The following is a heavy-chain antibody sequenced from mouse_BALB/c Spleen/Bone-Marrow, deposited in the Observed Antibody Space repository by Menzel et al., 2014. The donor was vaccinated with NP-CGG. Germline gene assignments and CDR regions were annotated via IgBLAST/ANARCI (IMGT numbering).Heavy chain of an antibody. V-gene: IGHV5-9-2*01. CDR2: ISGGGSYT. J-gene: IGHJ3*01. CDR3: ATITTVAY. Sequence: EVQLVESGGGLVKPGGSLKLSCAVSGFTISSYGMSWGRQTPEKRLEWVATISGGGSYTYYPDSVKGRFTISRDNAKNNLYLQMSSLRSENSALYYCATITTVAYWGQGTLVTVSA. D-gene: IGHD1-1*01. CDR1: GFTISSYG.